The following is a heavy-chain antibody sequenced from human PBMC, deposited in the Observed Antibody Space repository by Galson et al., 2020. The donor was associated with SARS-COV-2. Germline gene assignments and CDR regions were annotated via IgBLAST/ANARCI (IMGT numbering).Heavy chain of an antibody. J-gene: IGHJ3*02. CDR2: INHSGST. V-gene: IGHV4-34*01. CDR1: GGSFSGYY. CDR3: AASPDSGSYYVGAFDI. Sequence: SETLSLTCAVYGGSFSGYYWSWIRQPPGKGLEWIGEINHSGSTNYNPSLKSRVTISVDTSKNQFSLKLSSVTAADTAVYYCAASPDSGSYYVGAFDIWGQGTMVTVSS. D-gene: IGHD1-26*01.